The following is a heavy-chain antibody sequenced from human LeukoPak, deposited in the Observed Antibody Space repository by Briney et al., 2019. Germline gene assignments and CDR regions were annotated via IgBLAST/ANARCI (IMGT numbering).Heavy chain of an antibody. CDR2: IYYSGST. V-gene: IGHV4-38-2*02. CDR1: GGSISSGYY. Sequence: SETLSLTCTVSGGSISSGYYWGWIRQPPGKGLEWIGSIYYSGSTYYNPSLKSRVTISVDTSKNQFSLKLSSVTAADTAVYYCASHITMVRGVIHLSNWFDPWGQGTLVTVSS. J-gene: IGHJ5*02. CDR3: ASHITMVRGVIHLSNWFDP. D-gene: IGHD3-10*01.